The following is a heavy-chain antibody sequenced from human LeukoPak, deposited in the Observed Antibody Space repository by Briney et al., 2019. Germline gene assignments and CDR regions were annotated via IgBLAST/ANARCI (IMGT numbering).Heavy chain of an antibody. CDR1: GFTFSNHW. CDR3: ARMVGATNNWFDP. CDR2: IKGDGSSI. D-gene: IGHD1-26*01. J-gene: IGHJ5*02. Sequence: QSGGSLRLSCAASGFTFSNHWMHWVRQTPGKGLVWVSRIKGDGSSISHADSVKGRFTISRDNAKNTLDLQMNNLRVEDTAVYYCARMVGATNNWFDPWGQGTLVTVSS. V-gene: IGHV3-74*01.